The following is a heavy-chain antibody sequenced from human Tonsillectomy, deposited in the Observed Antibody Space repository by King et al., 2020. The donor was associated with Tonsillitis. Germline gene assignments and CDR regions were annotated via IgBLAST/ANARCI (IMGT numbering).Heavy chain of an antibody. CDR3: ARVPQYSSGWYETYGMDV. CDR1: GFTFSSYG. V-gene: IGHV3-33*01. J-gene: IGHJ6*02. Sequence: VQLVESGGGVVQPGGSLRVSCAASGFTFSSYGMHWVRQAPGKGLEWVAVIWFDGSNKYYADSVKGRFTISRDNSKNTLYLQMNSLRAEDTAVYYCARVPQYSSGWYETYGMDVWGQGTTVTVSS. CDR2: IWFDGSNK. D-gene: IGHD6-19*01.